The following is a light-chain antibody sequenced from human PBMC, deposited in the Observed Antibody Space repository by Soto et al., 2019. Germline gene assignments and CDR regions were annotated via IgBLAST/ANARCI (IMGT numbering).Light chain of an antibody. J-gene: IGLJ1*01. CDR3: SSYTSTSTRV. Sequence: QSALTQPAFVSGSPGQSITIYCTGTSSDVGGYNYVSWYQHPPGKAPKLMISEVSNRPSGVSNRFSGSQSGNTASLTISGLQAEDEADYYCSSYTSTSTRVFGTGTKVTVL. CDR1: SSDVGGYNY. CDR2: EVS. V-gene: IGLV2-14*01.